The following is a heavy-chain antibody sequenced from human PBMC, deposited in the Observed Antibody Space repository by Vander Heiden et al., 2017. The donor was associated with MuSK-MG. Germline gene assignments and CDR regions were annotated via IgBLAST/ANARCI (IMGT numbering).Heavy chain of an antibody. CDR2: IVVGSGNT. V-gene: IGHV1-58*02. J-gene: IGHJ6*02. CDR1: GFTFTSSA. Sequence: GQSGPEVKKPGTSVKVSCKASGFTFTSSAMQWVRQARGQRLEWIGWIVVGSGNTNYAQKFQERVTITRDMSTSTAYMALSSLRSEDTAVYYCAAGTVTTFYYYYGMDVWGQGTTVTVSS. D-gene: IGHD4-4*01. CDR3: AAGTVTTFYYYYGMDV.